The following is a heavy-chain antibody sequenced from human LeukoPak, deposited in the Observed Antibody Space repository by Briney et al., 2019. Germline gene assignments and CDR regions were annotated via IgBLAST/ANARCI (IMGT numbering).Heavy chain of an antibody. V-gene: IGHV3-53*01. CDR1: GLTGSHNY. CDR2: IHTSGDT. Sequence: GGSLRLSCAASGLTGSHNYASWVRQAPGKGLEWVSAIHTSGDTCYADSVKGRFTISRDTSKNTLYLQINSLRVEDTAVYYCIVFGDSNHWGQGTLVTVSS. D-gene: IGHD4-17*01. J-gene: IGHJ5*02. CDR3: IVFGDSNH.